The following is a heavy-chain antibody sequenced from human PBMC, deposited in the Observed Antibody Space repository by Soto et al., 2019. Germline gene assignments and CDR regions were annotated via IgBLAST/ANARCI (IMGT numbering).Heavy chain of an antibody. J-gene: IGHJ6*02. CDR2: ISAYNGNT. CDR3: ARVIGYYYHMDV. V-gene: IGHV1-18*01. CDR1: GYTFTTYD. Sequence: QVQLVQSGGEVKKPGASVKVSCKASGYTFTTYDLSWVRQAPGQGLEWMGWISAYNGNTNYAQNLQGRVTMTTDTSTSTAYMELRSLRSDDTAVYYCARVIGYYYHMDVWGPGTTVTVSS. D-gene: IGHD3-22*01.